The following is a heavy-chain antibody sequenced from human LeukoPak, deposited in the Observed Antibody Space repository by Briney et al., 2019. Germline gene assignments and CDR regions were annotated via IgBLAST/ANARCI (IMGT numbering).Heavy chain of an antibody. CDR1: GFTSDDYA. V-gene: IGHV3-9*02. D-gene: IGHD6-13*01. CDR2: ISWNSGSI. CDR3: ARGGAAAGAFDI. J-gene: IGHJ3*02. Sequence: GGSLRLSCAASGFTSDDYAMHWVRQAPGKGLEWVSGISWNSGSIGYADSVKGRFTISRDNAKNSLYLQMNSLRAEDMALYYCARGGAAAGAFDIWGQGTMVTVSS.